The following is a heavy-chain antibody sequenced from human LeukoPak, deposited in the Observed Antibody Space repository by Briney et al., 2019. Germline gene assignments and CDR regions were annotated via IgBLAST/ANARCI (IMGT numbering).Heavy chain of an antibody. J-gene: IGHJ5*02. V-gene: IGHV4-39*07. D-gene: IGHD1-14*01. Sequence: SETLSLTCTVSGASINSSGYYWSWIRQPPGKGLEWIGEINHSGSTNYNPSLKSRVTISVDTSKNQFSLKLSSVTAADTAVYYCARAGSAPWGQGTLVTVSS. CDR1: GASINSSGYY. CDR3: ARAGSAP. CDR2: INHSGST.